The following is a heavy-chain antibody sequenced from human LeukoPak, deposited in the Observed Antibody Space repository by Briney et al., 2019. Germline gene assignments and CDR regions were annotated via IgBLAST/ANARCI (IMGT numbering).Heavy chain of an antibody. D-gene: IGHD4-11*01. V-gene: IGHV3-30*02. J-gene: IGHJ4*02. CDR1: GFTFSSYG. Sequence: GGSLRLSCAASGFTFSSYGMHWVRQAPGKGLEWVAFIWYDGSNKYYADSVEGRFTISRDNSKNTLYLQVNSLRAEDTAVYYCAKGRYSNVRLDYWGQGTLVTVSS. CDR3: AKGRYSNVRLDY. CDR2: IWYDGSNK.